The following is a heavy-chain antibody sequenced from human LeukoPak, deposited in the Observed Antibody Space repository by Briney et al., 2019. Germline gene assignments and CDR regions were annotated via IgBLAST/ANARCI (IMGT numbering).Heavy chain of an antibody. CDR3: ARTLAYCGGDCYPNWFDP. CDR1: GGSISSYY. J-gene: IGHJ5*02. V-gene: IGHV4-59*01. CDR2: IYYSGST. Sequence: SETLSLTCTVSGGSISSYYWSWIRQPPGQGLEWIGYIYYSGSTNYNPSLKSRVTISVDTSKNQFSLKLSSVTAADTAVSYCARTLAYCGGDCYPNWFDPWGQGTLVTVSS. D-gene: IGHD2-21*02.